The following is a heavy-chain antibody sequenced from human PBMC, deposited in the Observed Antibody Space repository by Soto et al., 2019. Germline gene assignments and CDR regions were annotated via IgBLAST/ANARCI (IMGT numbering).Heavy chain of an antibody. J-gene: IGHJ4*02. Sequence: EVQLLESGGGLVQPGGSLRLSCAASGFTFSSYGMTWVRQAPGKGLEWVSFSSATGAGTYYADSVKGRFTISSDNSKNTLYLQMTSLRADDTAVYYCAKDRRAGGNYGFKSDFWGQGALVIVSS. CDR1: GFTFSSYG. CDR2: SSATGAGT. D-gene: IGHD1-7*01. V-gene: IGHV3-23*01. CDR3: AKDRRAGGNYGFKSDF.